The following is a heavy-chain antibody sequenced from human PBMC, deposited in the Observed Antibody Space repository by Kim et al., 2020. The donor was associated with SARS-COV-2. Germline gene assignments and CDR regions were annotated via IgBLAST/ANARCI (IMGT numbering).Heavy chain of an antibody. CDR2: IKSKTDGGTT. J-gene: IGHJ4*02. Sequence: GGSLRLSCAASGFTFSNAWMSWVRQAPGKGLEWVGRIKSKTDGGTTDYAAPVKGRFTISRDDSKNTLYLQMNSLKTEDTAVYYCTTHLFPGYSSSWTKGFDYWGQGALVTVSS. V-gene: IGHV3-15*01. D-gene: IGHD6-13*01. CDR1: GFTFSNAW. CDR3: TTHLFPGYSSSWTKGFDY.